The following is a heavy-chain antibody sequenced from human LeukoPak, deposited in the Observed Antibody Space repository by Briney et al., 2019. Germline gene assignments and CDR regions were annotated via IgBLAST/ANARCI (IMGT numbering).Heavy chain of an antibody. J-gene: IGHJ4*02. V-gene: IGHV3-48*03. CDR3: ARDPYYYDSSGYFPNEPFDY. D-gene: IGHD3-22*01. Sequence: PGGSLRLSCAASGFTFNIYEMNWVRQAPGKGLEWVSYISSSGSTIYYADSVKGRFTISRDNAKNSLYLQMNSLRAEDTAVYYCARDPYYYDSSGYFPNEPFDYWGQGTLVTVSS. CDR1: GFTFNIYE. CDR2: ISSSGSTI.